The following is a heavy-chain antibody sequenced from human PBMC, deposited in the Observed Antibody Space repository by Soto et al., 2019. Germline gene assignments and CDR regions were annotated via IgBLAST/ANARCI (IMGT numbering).Heavy chain of an antibody. V-gene: IGHV3-23*01. CDR1: GFTFSSYA. D-gene: IGHD2-15*01. CDR2: ISGSGGST. J-gene: IGHJ3*02. Sequence: EVQLLESGGGLVQPGGSLRLSCAASGFTFSSYAMSWVRQAPGKGLEWVSAISGSGGSTYYADSVKGRFTISRDNSKNTLYLQMNSLRAEDMAVYYCAKEALGGYCSGGSCYSGAFDIWGQGTMVTVSS. CDR3: AKEALGGYCSGGSCYSGAFDI.